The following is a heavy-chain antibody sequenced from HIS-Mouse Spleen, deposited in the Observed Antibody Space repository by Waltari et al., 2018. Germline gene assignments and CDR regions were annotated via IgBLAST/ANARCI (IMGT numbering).Heavy chain of an antibody. CDR1: GGSISSSSYY. Sequence: QLQLQESGPGLVKPSETLSLTCTVSGGSISSSSYYWGWIRQPPGKGLEWIGSIYYSGRTYYNPYLKGRVNISVDTSKNQFSLKLSAVTAADTAVYYCAREIPYSSSWYDWYFDLWGRGTLVTVSS. J-gene: IGHJ2*01. CDR2: IYYSGRT. V-gene: IGHV4-39*07. CDR3: AREIPYSSSWYDWYFDL. D-gene: IGHD6-13*01.